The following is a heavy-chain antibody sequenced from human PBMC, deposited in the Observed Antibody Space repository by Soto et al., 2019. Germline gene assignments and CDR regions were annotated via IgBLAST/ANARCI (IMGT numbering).Heavy chain of an antibody. Sequence: PSETLSLTCTVSDGSICSFFWTWIRQSPGKGLQWLGYVHYSGNTNYNPSLKSRVTMSVDTSKNQFSLRLTSVTAADTAVYYCARMNQLAPKRNAFDIWGQGTMVTVSS. D-gene: IGHD1-1*01. J-gene: IGHJ3*02. CDR3: ARMNQLAPKRNAFDI. CDR2: VHYSGNT. V-gene: IGHV4-59*01. CDR1: DGSICSFF.